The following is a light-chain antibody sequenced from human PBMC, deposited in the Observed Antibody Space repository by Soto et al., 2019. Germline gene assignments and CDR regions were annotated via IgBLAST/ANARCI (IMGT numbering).Light chain of an antibody. CDR3: QLSAILLLR. CDR2: DAS. Sequence: IQMTQSKYSLSASEGDRVTITCQASQDINKNLIWYQQKPGKAPKLLIYDASDLETGVPSRFSGSGSGTGFTFTISSLQPEDFTTYYCQLSAILLLRFGDVARPEI. J-gene: IGKJ5*01. V-gene: IGKV1-33*01. CDR1: QDINKN.